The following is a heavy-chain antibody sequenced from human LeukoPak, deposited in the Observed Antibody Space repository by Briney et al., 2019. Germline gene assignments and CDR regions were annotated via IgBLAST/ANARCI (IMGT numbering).Heavy chain of an antibody. CDR3: ARVAAAAPNY. V-gene: IGHV3-21*01. Sequence: GGSLRLSCAASGFTFSSYRMNWVRQAPGKGLEWVSFLSSSSSYIYYTDSVKGRFTISRDNAKNSLYLQMNSLRAEDSAVYYCARVAAAAPNYWGQGTLVTVSS. D-gene: IGHD6-13*01. CDR1: GFTFSSYR. J-gene: IGHJ4*02. CDR2: LSSSSSYI.